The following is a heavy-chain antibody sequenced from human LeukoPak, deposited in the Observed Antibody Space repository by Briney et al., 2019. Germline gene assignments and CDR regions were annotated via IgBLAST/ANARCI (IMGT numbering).Heavy chain of an antibody. CDR2: TYYRSKWYN. J-gene: IGHJ4*02. Sequence: SQTLSLTCAISGVSVSSNRAFWTWLRQSPSRGLEWLGRTYYRSKWYNDYAVSLKSRISINPDTSKNQFSLQLNSVTPEDTAVYYCSRSDGASDFDYWGQGTLVTVSS. CDR3: SRSDGASDFDY. CDR1: GVSVSSNRAF. V-gene: IGHV6-1*01. D-gene: IGHD5-24*01.